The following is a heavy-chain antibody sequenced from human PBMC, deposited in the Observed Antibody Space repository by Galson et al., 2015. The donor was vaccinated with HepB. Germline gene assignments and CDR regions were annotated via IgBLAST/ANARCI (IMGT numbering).Heavy chain of an antibody. V-gene: IGHV5-10-1*01. J-gene: IGHJ4*02. D-gene: IGHD5-18*01. CDR2: IDPSDSYT. Sequence: QSGAEVKKPGESPRISCKGSGYSFTTYWITWVRQMPGKGLEWMGRIDPSDSYTNYSPSFQGHVTISVDKSISTAYLEWSSLKASDTAMYYCARHRYSHAPYWGQGTLVTVSS. CDR1: GYSFTTYW. CDR3: ARHRYSHAPY.